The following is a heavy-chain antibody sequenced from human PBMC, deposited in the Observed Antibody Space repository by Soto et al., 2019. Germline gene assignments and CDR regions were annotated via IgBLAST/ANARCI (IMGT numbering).Heavy chain of an antibody. V-gene: IGHV3-23*01. Sequence: EVQLLESGGGLVQPGGSLRLSCAASGFTFSSYAMSWVRQAPGKGLEWVSSISNRNGRSYYADSVKGRFTISRDNSKNTLYLQLDKLRAEDTAIYYCATPADTLFAPWGQGTLVTVSS. CDR3: ATPADTLFAP. CDR1: GFTFSSYA. CDR2: ISNRNGRS. D-gene: IGHD2-2*01. J-gene: IGHJ5*02.